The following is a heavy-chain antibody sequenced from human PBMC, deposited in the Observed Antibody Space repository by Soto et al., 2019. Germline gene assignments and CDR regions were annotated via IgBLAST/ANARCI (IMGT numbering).Heavy chain of an antibody. CDR3: ARGVPAATRYFQH. J-gene: IGHJ1*01. D-gene: IGHD2-2*01. Sequence: VQLVESGGGLVQPGGSLRLSCAASGFSFSSYWMHWVRHAPGKGLGWVSRMNSDGSSTTYGDSVKGRFTISRDNAKNTLYLQMNSLTPEDTAVYYGARGVPAATRYFQHWGQGSLVTVSS. CDR1: GFSFSSYW. CDR2: MNSDGSST. V-gene: IGHV3-74*01.